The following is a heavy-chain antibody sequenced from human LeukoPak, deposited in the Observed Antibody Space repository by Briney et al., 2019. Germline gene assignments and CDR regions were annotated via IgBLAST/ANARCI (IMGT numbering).Heavy chain of an antibody. CDR1: GGTFSSYA. CDR2: IIPIFGTA. CDR3: ASYQYSSGWSTSLAFDY. D-gene: IGHD6-19*01. J-gene: IGHJ4*02. V-gene: IGHV1-69*05. Sequence: SVKVSCKASGGTFSSYAISWVRQAPGQGLEWMGGIIPIFGTANYAQKFQGRVTITTDESTSTAYMELSSLRSEDTAVYYCASYQYSSGWSTSLAFDYWGQGTLVTVSS.